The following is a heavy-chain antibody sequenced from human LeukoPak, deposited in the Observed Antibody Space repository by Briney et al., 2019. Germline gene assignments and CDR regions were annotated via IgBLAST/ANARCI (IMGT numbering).Heavy chain of an antibody. CDR2: IIPILGIA. J-gene: IGHJ4*02. Sequence: SVKVSCKASGGTFSSYAISWVRQAPGQGLEWMGRIIPILGIANYAQKFQGRVTITADKSTSTAYMELSSLRSEDTAVYYCASRSGPLLPDAQAPGGDYEPGYWGQGTLVTVSS. CDR1: GGTFSSYA. CDR3: ASRSGPLLPDAQAPGGDYEPGY. V-gene: IGHV1-69*04. D-gene: IGHD4-17*01.